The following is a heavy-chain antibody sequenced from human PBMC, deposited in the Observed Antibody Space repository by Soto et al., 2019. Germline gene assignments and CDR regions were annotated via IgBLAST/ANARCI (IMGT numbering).Heavy chain of an antibody. Sequence: GGSLRLSCAASGFTFSSYAMSWVRQAPGKGLEWVSVIYSGGSTYYADSVKGRFTISRDNSKNTLYLQMNSLRAEDTAVYYCATIDDVTFHYWGLGTLVTVSS. J-gene: IGHJ4*02. V-gene: IGHV3-66*01. CDR2: IYSGGST. CDR1: GFTFSSYA. D-gene: IGHD1-1*01. CDR3: ATIDDVTFHY.